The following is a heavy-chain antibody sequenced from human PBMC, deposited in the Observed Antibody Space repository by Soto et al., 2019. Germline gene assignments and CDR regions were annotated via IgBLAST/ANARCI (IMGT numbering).Heavy chain of an antibody. V-gene: IGHV3-15*01. CDR3: TTDYYDILTGYYSWFWDY. CDR2: IKSKTDGGTT. CDR1: GFTFSNAW. D-gene: IGHD3-9*01. J-gene: IGHJ4*02. Sequence: EVQLVESGGGLVKPWGSLRLSCAASGFTFSNAWMSWVRQAPGKGLEWVGRIKSKTDGGTTDYAAPVKGRFTISRDDSKNTLYLQMNSLETEDTAVYYCTTDYYDILTGYYSWFWDYWGQGTLVTVSS.